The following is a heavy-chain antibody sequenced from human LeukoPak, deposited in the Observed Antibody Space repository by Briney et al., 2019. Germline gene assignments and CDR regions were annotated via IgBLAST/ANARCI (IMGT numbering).Heavy chain of an antibody. D-gene: IGHD4-17*01. Sequence: SETLSLTCTVSGGSISSGDYYWSWIRQPPGKGLEWIGYIYYSGSTYYNPSLKSRVTISVDTSKNQFSLKLSSVTAADTAVYYCAREVFDYGFGYWGQGTLVTVSS. J-gene: IGHJ4*02. CDR2: IYYSGST. CDR3: AREVFDYGFGY. CDR1: GGSISSGDYY. V-gene: IGHV4-30-4*01.